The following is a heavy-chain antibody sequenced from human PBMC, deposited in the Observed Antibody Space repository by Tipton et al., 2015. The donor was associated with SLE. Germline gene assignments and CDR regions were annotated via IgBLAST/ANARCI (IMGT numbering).Heavy chain of an antibody. D-gene: IGHD3-10*01. V-gene: IGHV4-59*01. J-gene: IGHJ6*03. CDR2: IYYSGST. Sequence: TLSLTCTVSGGSISSYYWSWIRQPPGKGLEWIGYIYYSGSTNYNPSLKSRVTMSVETSKNQFSLKLSSVTAADTAVYYCAEGVRGHMDVWGKGTTVTVSS. CDR3: AEGVRGHMDV. CDR1: GGSISSYY.